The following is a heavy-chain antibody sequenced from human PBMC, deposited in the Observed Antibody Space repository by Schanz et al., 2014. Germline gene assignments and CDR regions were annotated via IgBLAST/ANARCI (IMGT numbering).Heavy chain of an antibody. V-gene: IGHV4-34*01. CDR3: ARHLPGGYNNHGWFDP. D-gene: IGHD4-4*01. Sequence: QVQLQQWGAGLLKASETLSLTCAVYGGSSSDCYWSWIRQPPGKGLEWIGYVHSSGSTNYNSSLKSRVTISGDASKNQFSQKWGLGPAADTAVYYCARHLPGGYNNHGWFDPWGQGTLVTVSS. CDR2: VHSSGST. J-gene: IGHJ5*02. CDR1: GGSSSDCY.